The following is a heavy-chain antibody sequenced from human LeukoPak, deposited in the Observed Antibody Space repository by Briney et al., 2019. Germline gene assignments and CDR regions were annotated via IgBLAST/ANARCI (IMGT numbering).Heavy chain of an antibody. J-gene: IGHJ4*02. Sequence: GGSLRLSCAASGFTFSSYWMHWVRQAPGKGLVWVSRINSDGSSTSYADSVKGRFTISRDKAKNTLYLQMNSLRAEDTAVYYCARDQVSSGWYGGGIDYWGQGTLVTVSS. D-gene: IGHD6-19*01. V-gene: IGHV3-74*01. CDR2: INSDGSST. CDR1: GFTFSSYW. CDR3: ARDQVSSGWYGGGIDY.